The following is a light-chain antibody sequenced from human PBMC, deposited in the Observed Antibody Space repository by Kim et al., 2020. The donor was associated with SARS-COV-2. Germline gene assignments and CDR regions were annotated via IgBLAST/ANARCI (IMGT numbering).Light chain of an antibody. CDR1: RLGNKY. V-gene: IGLV3-1*01. CDR3: QVWDSTTTV. Sequence: SYELTQPPSVSVSPGQTASITCSGDRLGNKYVCWYQPKPGQSPVVVLYQDERRPSGIPERFSGSNSGNTATLTISGTQALDEADYYCQVWDSTTTVFGGGTQLTVL. CDR2: QDE. J-gene: IGLJ2*01.